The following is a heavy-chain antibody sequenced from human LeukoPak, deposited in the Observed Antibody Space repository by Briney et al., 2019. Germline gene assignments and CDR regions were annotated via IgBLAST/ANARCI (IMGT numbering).Heavy chain of an antibody. Sequence: ASVKVSCKASGYTFTGYYMHWVRQAPGQGLEWMGWINPNSGGTNYAQKFQGRVTITADKSTSTAYMELSSLRSEDTAVYYCARVERYCSGGSCYGFDYWGQGTLVAVSS. V-gene: IGHV1-2*02. J-gene: IGHJ4*02. D-gene: IGHD2-15*01. CDR1: GYTFTGYY. CDR3: ARVERYCSGGSCYGFDY. CDR2: INPNSGGT.